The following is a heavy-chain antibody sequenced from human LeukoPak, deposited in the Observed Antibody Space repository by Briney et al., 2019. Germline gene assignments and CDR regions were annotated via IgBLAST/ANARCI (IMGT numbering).Heavy chain of an antibody. V-gene: IGHV4-59*08. D-gene: IGHD3-16*01. Sequence: SETLSLTCTVSGGSISSYYWSWIRQPPGKGLEWIGYIYYSGSTNYNPSLKSQVTISVDTSKNQFSLKLSSVTAADTAVYYCARRGSHDAFDIWGQGTMVTVSS. CDR1: GGSISSYY. CDR3: ARRGSHDAFDI. CDR2: IYYSGST. J-gene: IGHJ3*02.